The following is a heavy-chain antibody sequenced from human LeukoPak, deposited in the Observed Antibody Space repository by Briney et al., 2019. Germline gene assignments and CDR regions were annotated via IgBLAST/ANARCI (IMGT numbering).Heavy chain of an antibody. CDR2: IYYSGST. Sequence: NASEALSLTCAVYGGSFSGYYWSWIRQPPGKGLEWIGYIYYSGSTYYNPSLKSRVTISVDTSKNQFSLKLSSVTAADTAVYYCARDRDYSNRYYYYGMDVWGQGTTVTVSS. V-gene: IGHV4-34*09. CDR3: ARDRDYSNRYYYYGMDV. D-gene: IGHD4-11*01. CDR1: GGSFSGYY. J-gene: IGHJ6*02.